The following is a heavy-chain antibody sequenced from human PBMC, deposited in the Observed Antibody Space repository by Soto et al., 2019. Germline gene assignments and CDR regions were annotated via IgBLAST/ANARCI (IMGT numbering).Heavy chain of an antibody. CDR2: ISAYNGNT. D-gene: IGHD5-12*01. J-gene: IGHJ4*02. V-gene: IGHV1-18*04. Sequence: QVQLVQSGAEVKKAGASVKVSCKASGYTFTSDGITCVRQAPGQGLEWMGWISAYNGNTKYAQKFQGRVTMTTVTSTNTAYMERRSLRTDDTAVYYCARRRLYSGYPADDCWGQGPLVTVPS. CDR1: GYTFTSDG. CDR3: ARRRLYSGYPADDC.